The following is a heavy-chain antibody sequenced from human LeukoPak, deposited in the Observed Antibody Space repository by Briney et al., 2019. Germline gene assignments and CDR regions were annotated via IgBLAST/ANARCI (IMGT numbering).Heavy chain of an antibody. D-gene: IGHD2-2*01. J-gene: IGHJ4*02. V-gene: IGHV3-53*01. Sequence: GGSLRLSCAASGFTVSSNYMSWVRQAPGKGLEWVSVIYSGGSTYYADSVKGRFTISRDNSKNTLYLQMSSLRAEDTAVYYCAREVPSYCSSTSCYQNLDYWGQGTLVTVSS. CDR2: IYSGGST. CDR3: AREVPSYCSSTSCYQNLDY. CDR1: GFTVSSNY.